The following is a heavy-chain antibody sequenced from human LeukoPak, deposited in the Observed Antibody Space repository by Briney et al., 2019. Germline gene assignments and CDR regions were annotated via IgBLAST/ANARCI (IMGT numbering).Heavy chain of an antibody. V-gene: IGHV4-34*01. CDR3: ARGRGAFDI. J-gene: IGHJ3*02. CDR2: INHSGST. D-gene: IGHD5-12*01. CDR1: GGSFSGYY. Sequence: PSETLSLTCTVYGGSFSGYYGSWIRQPPGKGLEWIGEINHSGSTNYNPSLKSRVTISVDTSKNQFSLKLSSVTAADTAVYYCARGRGAFDIWGQGTMVTVSS.